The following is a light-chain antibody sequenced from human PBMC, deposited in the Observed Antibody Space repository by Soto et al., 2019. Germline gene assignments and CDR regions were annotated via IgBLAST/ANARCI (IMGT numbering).Light chain of an antibody. V-gene: IGLV2-23*02. CDR1: SSDVGSYNL. CDR3: CSYAGSSTFAV. CDR2: EVT. Sequence: QSVLTQPASVSGSPGQSITISCTGTSSDVGSYNLVSWYQQHPGKAPKLMIYEVTKRPSGVSNRFSGSKSGNTASLTISGLQAEDEAHYYCCSYAGSSTFAVFGGGTQLTVL. J-gene: IGLJ2*01.